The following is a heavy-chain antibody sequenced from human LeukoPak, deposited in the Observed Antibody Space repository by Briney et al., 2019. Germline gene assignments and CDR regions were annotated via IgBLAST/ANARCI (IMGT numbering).Heavy chain of an antibody. CDR1: GYTFTGYY. D-gene: IGHD3-10*01. J-gene: IGHJ4*02. CDR2: INPNSGGT. V-gene: IGHV1-2*02. Sequence: ASVKVSCKASGYTFTGYYMHWVRQAPGQGLEWMGWINPNSGGTNYAQKFQGRVTMTWDTSISTAYMELSRLRSDDTAVYYCARFYYGNYYFDYWGQGTLVTVSS. CDR3: ARFYYGNYYFDY.